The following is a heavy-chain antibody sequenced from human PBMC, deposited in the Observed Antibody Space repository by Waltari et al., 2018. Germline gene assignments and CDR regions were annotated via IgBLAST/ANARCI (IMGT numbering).Heavy chain of an antibody. D-gene: IGHD2-2*01. Sequence: QVQLVQSGAEVKKPGASVKVSCKASGYTFTSYGISWVRQAPGQGLEWMVWIIAYNGNTNYTQKLPGRVTMTTDTSTSTAYMELRSLRSDDTAVYYCARHQQILLKFDAFDIWGQGTMVTVSS. V-gene: IGHV1-18*01. CDR1: GYTFTSYG. CDR2: IIAYNGNT. J-gene: IGHJ3*02. CDR3: ARHQQILLKFDAFDI.